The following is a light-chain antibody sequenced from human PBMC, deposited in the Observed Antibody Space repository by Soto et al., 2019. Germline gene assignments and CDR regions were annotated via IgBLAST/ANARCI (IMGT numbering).Light chain of an antibody. J-gene: IGLJ1*01. CDR1: SSNIGSNT. CDR3: ATLDDSLDGYV. V-gene: IGLV1-44*01. CDR2: SHN. Sequence: QSVLTQPPSASGTPGQRVTISCSGSSSNIGSNTVNWYQQLPGTAPKLLIYSHNQRPSGVPDRFSVSKSGTSASLAISGLQSEDEADYYCATLDDSLDGYVFGTGTKVTVL.